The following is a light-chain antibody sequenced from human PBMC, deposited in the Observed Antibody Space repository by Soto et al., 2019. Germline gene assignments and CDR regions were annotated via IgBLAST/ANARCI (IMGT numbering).Light chain of an antibody. CDR2: DAS. CDR1: QSISSW. CDR3: QQYNSYSPS. Sequence: DIQMTQSPSTLSASVGDRVTITCRTSQSISSWLAWYQQKPGKAPKYLIYDASSLESGAPSRFSGSGSGTEFTLTISSLQPDDFATYYCQQYNSYSPSFGQGTKVDIK. V-gene: IGKV1-5*01. J-gene: IGKJ1*01.